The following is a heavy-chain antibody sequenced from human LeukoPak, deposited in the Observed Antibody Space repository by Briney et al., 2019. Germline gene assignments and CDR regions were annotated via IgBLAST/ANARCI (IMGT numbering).Heavy chain of an antibody. D-gene: IGHD2-21*02. Sequence: PGGSLRLSCAASGFTFSSYAIHWVRQAPGKGLEWVAVISYDGSNKYYADSVKGRFTISRDNSKNTLYLQMNSLRAEDTAVYYCARDAYAYCGGDRYSPGCRLDPWGQGTLVTVSS. J-gene: IGHJ5*02. CDR3: ARDAYAYCGGDRYSPGCRLDP. V-gene: IGHV3-30-3*01. CDR2: ISYDGSNK. CDR1: GFTFSSYA.